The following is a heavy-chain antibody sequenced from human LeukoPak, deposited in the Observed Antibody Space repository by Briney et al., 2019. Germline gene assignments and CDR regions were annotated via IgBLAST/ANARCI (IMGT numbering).Heavy chain of an antibody. CDR2: IGDSGGST. CDR1: VFTFSRYG. Sequence: GGTLRLSCAASVFTFSRYGMSWVRQAPGKGLEWVSAIGDSGGSTYYADSVKGRFTISRDNSKNTLYLQMNSLRAEDTAVYYCARVNTLVRGVIITIVDYYMDVWGKGTTVTISS. J-gene: IGHJ6*03. V-gene: IGHV3-23*01. CDR3: ARVNTLVRGVIITIVDYYMDV. D-gene: IGHD3-10*01.